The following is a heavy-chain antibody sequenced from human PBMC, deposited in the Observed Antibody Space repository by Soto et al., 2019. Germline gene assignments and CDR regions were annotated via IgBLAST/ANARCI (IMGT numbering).Heavy chain of an antibody. V-gene: IGHV2-70*11. CDR3: ARIYPDCISTSCYDY. CDR1: GFSLSTSGMC. Sequence: SGPTLVNPTQTLTLTCTFSGFSLSTSGMCVSWIRQPPGKALEWLARIDWDDDKYYSTSLKTRLTISKDTSKNQVVLTMTNMDPVDTATYYCARIYPDCISTSCYDYWGQGTLVTVSS. CDR2: IDWDDDK. J-gene: IGHJ4*02. D-gene: IGHD2-2*01.